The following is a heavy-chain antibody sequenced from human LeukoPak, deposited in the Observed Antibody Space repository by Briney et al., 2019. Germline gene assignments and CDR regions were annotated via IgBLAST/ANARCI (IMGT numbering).Heavy chain of an antibody. J-gene: IGHJ5*02. CDR1: GFTFSSYS. D-gene: IGHD5-12*01. V-gene: IGHV3-21*01. Sequence: PGGSLRLSCAASGFTFSSYSMNWVRQAPGKGLEWVSSISSSSSYIYYADSVKGRFTISRDNAKNSLYLQMNSLRAEDTAVYYCAGDLIVATLNWFDPWGQGTLVTVSS. CDR3: AGDLIVATLNWFDP. CDR2: ISSSSSYI.